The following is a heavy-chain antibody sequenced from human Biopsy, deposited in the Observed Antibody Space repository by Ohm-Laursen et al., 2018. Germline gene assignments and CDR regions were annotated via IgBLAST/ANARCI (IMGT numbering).Heavy chain of an antibody. V-gene: IGHV4-59*11. CDR3: ARGSNEYGGLYFPH. J-gene: IGHJ1*01. Sequence: SDTLSLTCTVSGGSFTGHYWTWIRQPPGKGLEWIGHISHTGYTSYKSSLKSRVPISLDTSRKHFPLRLTSLAAADTAVYYCARGSNEYGGLYFPHWGQGTLVTVSS. D-gene: IGHD4-23*01. CDR2: ISHTGYT. CDR1: GGSFTGHY.